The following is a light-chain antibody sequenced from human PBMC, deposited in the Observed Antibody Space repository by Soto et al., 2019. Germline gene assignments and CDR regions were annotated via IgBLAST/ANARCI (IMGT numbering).Light chain of an antibody. CDR2: DVG. CDR3: SSYTSSRTNV. J-gene: IGLJ1*01. Sequence: QSVLTQPASVSGSPGQSITISCTGTSSDVGGYNSVSWYQHHPGKAPKLILYDVGHRPSGVSYRFSGSKSGNTAFLTISGLLAADEAYYFCSSYTSSRTNVFGSGTKLTVL. CDR1: SSDVGGYNS. V-gene: IGLV2-14*03.